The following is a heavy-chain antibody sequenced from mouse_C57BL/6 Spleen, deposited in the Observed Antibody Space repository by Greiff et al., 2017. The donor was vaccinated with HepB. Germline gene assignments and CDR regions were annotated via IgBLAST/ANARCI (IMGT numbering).Heavy chain of an antibody. CDR2: IDPEDGDT. CDR3: TSGNYVRAMDN. D-gene: IGHD2-1*01. Sequence: EVQLQQSGAELVRPGASVKLSCTASGFNIKDYYMHWVKQRPEQGLEWIGRIDPEDGDTEYAPKFQGKATMTADTSSNTAYLQLSSLTSEDTAVYYCTSGNYVRAMDNGGKGTSSTVSS. CDR1: GFNIKDYY. J-gene: IGHJ4*01. V-gene: IGHV14-1*01.